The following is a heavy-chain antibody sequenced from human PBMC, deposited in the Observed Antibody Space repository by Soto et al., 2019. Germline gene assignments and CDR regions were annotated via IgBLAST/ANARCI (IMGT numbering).Heavy chain of an antibody. CDR1: GYTFTSYY. D-gene: IGHD3-22*01. J-gene: IGHJ4*02. CDR3: ARDPRQTTMIGSNFDY. V-gene: IGHV1-46*01. CDR2: INPSGGST. Sequence: ASVKVSCKASGYTFTSYYMHWVRQAPGQGLEWMGIINPSGGSTSYAQKFQGRVTMTRDTSTSTVYMELSSLRSEDTAVYYCARDPRQTTMIGSNFDYWGQGTLVTVSS.